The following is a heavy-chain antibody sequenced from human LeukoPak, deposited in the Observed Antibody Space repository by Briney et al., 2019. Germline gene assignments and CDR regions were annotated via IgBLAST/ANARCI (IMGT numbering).Heavy chain of an antibody. J-gene: IGHJ6*03. CDR2: IYTSGSP. CDR1: GGSISSYY. V-gene: IGHV4-4*07. Sequence: PSETLSLTCTVSGGSISSYYGSWIRQPAGKGLEWIGRIYTSGSPNYNPSLKSRVTISVDKSKNQFSLKLSSVTAADTAVYFCARAPYSSGWYSDMDVWGKGTTVTVSS. D-gene: IGHD6-19*01. CDR3: ARAPYSSGWYSDMDV.